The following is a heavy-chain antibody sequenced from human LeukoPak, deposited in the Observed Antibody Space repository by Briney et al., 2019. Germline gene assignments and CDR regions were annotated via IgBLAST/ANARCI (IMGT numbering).Heavy chain of an antibody. CDR3: ASFVDYPYRGGDY. J-gene: IGHJ4*02. CDR2: IYYSGST. CDR1: GGSIGSYY. V-gene: IGHV4-59*12. D-gene: IGHD1-26*01. Sequence: SETLSLTCTVSGGSIGSYYWSWIRQPPGKGLEWIGYIYYSGSTNYNPSLKSRVTISVDTSKNQFSLKLSSVTAADTAVYYCASFVDYPYRGGDYWGQGTLVTVSS.